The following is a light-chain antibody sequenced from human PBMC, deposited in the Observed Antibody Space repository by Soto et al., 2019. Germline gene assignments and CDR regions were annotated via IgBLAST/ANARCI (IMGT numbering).Light chain of an antibody. CDR2: DVS. J-gene: IGLJ2*01. CDR3: SSYISSSTLV. V-gene: IGLV2-14*01. Sequence: QSALTQPASVSGSPGQSITISCTGTSSDVGGYNYVSWYQQHPGKAPKLMIYDVSNRPSGVSNLFSGSKSGNTASLTISGLQAEDEADYYCSSYISSSTLVFGGGTKLTVL. CDR1: SSDVGGYNY.